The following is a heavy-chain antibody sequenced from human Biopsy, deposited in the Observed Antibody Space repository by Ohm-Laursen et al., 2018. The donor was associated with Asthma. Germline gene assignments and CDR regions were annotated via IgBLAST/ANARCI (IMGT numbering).Heavy chain of an antibody. CDR2: ISYDGSNK. D-gene: IGHD6-19*01. J-gene: IGHJ4*02. Sequence: SLRLSCAASGFTFSSYGMHWVRQVPGKGLEWVAVISYDGSNKYYADSVKGRFTISRDNSKNTLYLQMNSLRAEDTAVYYCAREKSVAVYSDFDYWGQGTLVTVSS. V-gene: IGHV3-30*03. CDR3: AREKSVAVYSDFDY. CDR1: GFTFSSYG.